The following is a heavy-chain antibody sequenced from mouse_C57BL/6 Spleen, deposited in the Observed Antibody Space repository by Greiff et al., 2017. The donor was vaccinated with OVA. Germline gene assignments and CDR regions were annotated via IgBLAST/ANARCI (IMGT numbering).Heavy chain of an antibody. V-gene: IGHV3-6*01. J-gene: IGHJ3*01. CDR3: ARDQGDYDEAWFAY. Sequence: EVKLMESGPGLVKPSQSLSLTCSVTGYSITSGYYWNWIRQFPGNKLEWMGYISYDGSNNYNPSLKNRISITRDTSKNQFFLKLNSVTTEDTATYYCARDQGDYDEAWFAYWGQGTLVTVSA. CDR2: ISYDGSN. CDR1: GYSITSGYY. D-gene: IGHD2-4*01.